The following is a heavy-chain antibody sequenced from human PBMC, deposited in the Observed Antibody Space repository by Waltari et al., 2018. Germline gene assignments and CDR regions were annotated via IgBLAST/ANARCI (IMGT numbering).Heavy chain of an antibody. CDR2: IRSKAYGGTT. CDR1: GFTFGDYA. CDR3: TRDPYGDYNDY. V-gene: IGHV3-49*04. Sequence: EVQLVESGGGLVQPGRSLRLSCTASGFTFGDYAMSWVRRAPGKGLEWVGFIRSKAYGGTTEYAASVKGRFTISRDDSKSIAYLQMNSLKTEDTAVYYCTRDPYGDYNDYWGQGTLVTVSS. D-gene: IGHD4-17*01. J-gene: IGHJ4*02.